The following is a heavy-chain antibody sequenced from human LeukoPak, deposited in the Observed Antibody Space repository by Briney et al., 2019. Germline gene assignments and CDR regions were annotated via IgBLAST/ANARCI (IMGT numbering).Heavy chain of an antibody. CDR3: ARQWGVTGAFDI. CDR2: IYYSGST. J-gene: IGHJ3*02. Sequence: SETLSLTCTVSGGSISSSSYYWGWIRQPPGKGLEWIGSIYYSGSTYYNPSLKSRVTISVDTSKNQFSLKLSSVTAADTAVYYCARQWGVTGAFDIWGQGTMVTVSS. CDR1: GGSISSSSYY. V-gene: IGHV4-39*01. D-gene: IGHD3-16*01.